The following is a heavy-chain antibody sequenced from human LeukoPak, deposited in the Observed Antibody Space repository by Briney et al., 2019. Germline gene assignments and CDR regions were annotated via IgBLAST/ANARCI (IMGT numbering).Heavy chain of an antibody. D-gene: IGHD3-10*01. CDR2: ISGGSTTI. CDR1: GFSFRSFT. J-gene: IGHJ3*02. Sequence: GGSLRLSCGASGFSFRSFTMNWVRQTPGKGLEWVAYISGGSTTIYYADSVKGRFTISRDNAKNSLYLEMNSLRAEDTAVYYCASRVWFGELDAFDIWGQGTMVTVPS. V-gene: IGHV3-48*04. CDR3: ASRVWFGELDAFDI.